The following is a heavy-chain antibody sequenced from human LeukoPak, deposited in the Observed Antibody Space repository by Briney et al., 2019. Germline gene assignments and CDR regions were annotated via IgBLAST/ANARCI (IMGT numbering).Heavy chain of an antibody. CDR1: GYTFTSYD. D-gene: IGHD3-10*01. Sequence: GASVKVSCKASGYTFTSYDINWGRQATGQGLEWMGWMNPNSGNTGYAQKFQGRVTMTRNTSRSTAYMELSSLRSEDTAVYYCARRGDYYGSGSYYTTTYYYYYMDVWGKGTTVTISS. V-gene: IGHV1-8*01. CDR3: ARRGDYYGSGSYYTTTYYYYYMDV. CDR2: MNPNSGNT. J-gene: IGHJ6*03.